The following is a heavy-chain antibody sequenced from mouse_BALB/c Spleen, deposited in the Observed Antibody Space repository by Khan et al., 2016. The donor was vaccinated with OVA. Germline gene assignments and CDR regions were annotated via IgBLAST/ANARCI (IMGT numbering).Heavy chain of an antibody. CDR3: ARVGNYWYFDV. J-gene: IGHJ1*01. CDR2: INTYTGEP. Sequence: QIQLVQSGPELKKPGETVKISCKASGYTFTNYGMNWVKQAPGKGLKWMGWINTYTGEPTYADDFKGRFAFSLETSASTAFLQINILENEDTATYFCARVGNYWYFDVWGAGTTVTVSS. V-gene: IGHV9-3-1*01. CDR1: GYTFTNYG. D-gene: IGHD2-1*01.